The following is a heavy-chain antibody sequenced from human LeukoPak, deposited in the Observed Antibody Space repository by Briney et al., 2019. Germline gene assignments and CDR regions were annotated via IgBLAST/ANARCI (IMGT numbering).Heavy chain of an antibody. CDR3: ARDQYSSGWYFHF. CDR2: IYTSGST. Sequence: SQTLSLTCTVSGGSITSSYYWSWIRQPAGKGLEWIGRIYTSGSTNYNPSLKSRVTMSVDTSKNQFSLKLSSVTAADTAVYYCARDQYSSGWYFHFGGQGTLVTVSS. V-gene: IGHV4-61*02. CDR1: GGSITSSYY. D-gene: IGHD6-19*01. J-gene: IGHJ4*02.